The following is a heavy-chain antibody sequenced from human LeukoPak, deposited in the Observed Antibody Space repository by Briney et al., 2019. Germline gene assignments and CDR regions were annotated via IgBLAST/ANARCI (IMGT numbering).Heavy chain of an antibody. CDR1: VGSISSSSYY. CDR2: IYYSEST. D-gene: IGHD2-15*01. J-gene: IGHJ6*03. Sequence: SETLSLTCTVSVGSISSSSYYWSWIRQPPGKGLEWIGYIYYSESTNYNPSLKSRVTISVDTSKNQFSLKLRSVTAADTAVYYCARTTEGYCRGRSCYSYYYYMDVWGKGTTVTVSS. CDR3: ARTTEGYCRGRSCYSYYYYMDV. V-gene: IGHV4-61*01.